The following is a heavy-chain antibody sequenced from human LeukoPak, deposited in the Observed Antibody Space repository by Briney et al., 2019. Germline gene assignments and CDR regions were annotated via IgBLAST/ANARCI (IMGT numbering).Heavy chain of an antibody. J-gene: IGHJ6*03. CDR3: TKGGEWLVASAYYYYYMDV. D-gene: IGHD6-19*01. V-gene: IGHV3-23*01. CDR2: ISGSGGTT. Sequence: PGGSLRLSCAASGFTFDDYAMHWVRQAPGKGLEWVSAISGSGGTTYYVDSVKGRFTISRDNSKNTLYLQMNSLRAEDTAVYYCTKGGEWLVASAYYYYYMDVWGKGTTVTISS. CDR1: GFTFDDYA.